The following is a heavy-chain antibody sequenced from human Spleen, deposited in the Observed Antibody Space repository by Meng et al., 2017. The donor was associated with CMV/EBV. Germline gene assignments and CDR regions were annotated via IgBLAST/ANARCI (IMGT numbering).Heavy chain of an antibody. J-gene: IGHJ3*02. CDR3: AHYESSDAFDI. D-gene: IGHD3-16*01. Sequence: SGPTLVKPTQTLTLTCTFSGFSLSTSGVGVGWIRQPPGKALEWLALIYWNDDKRYSPSLKSRLTITKETSKNQVVLTMTNMDPVDTATYYGAHYESSDAFDIWGQGTMVTVSS. CDR1: GFSLSTSGVG. V-gene: IGHV2-5*01. CDR2: IYWNDDK.